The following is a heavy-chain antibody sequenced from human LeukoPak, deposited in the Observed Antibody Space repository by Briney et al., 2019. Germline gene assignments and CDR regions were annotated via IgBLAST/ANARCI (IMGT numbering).Heavy chain of an antibody. J-gene: IGHJ4*02. CDR1: GITFSDFA. CDR2: ISGRATNT. CDR3: AREGGGYRLFEF. V-gene: IGHV3-48*04. D-gene: IGHD2-15*01. Sequence: GGSLRLSCEASGITFSDFAMNWVRQTPGRGLEWISYISGRATNTDYADSVRARFTISRDNAENALYLQMNNLRVEDTAVYYCAREGGGYRLFEFWGQGILVTVSS.